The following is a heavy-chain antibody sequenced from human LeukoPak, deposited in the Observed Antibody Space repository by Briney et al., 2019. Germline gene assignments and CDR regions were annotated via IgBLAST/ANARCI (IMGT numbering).Heavy chain of an antibody. D-gene: IGHD3-10*01. CDR2: IIPIFGTA. CDR1: GYTFISYY. V-gene: IGHV1-69*06. J-gene: IGHJ6*03. CDR3: ARVLAHYGSGTGLNYYYMDV. Sequence: GASVKVSCKASGYTFISYYMHWVRQAPGQGLEWMGGIIPIFGTANYAQKFQGRVTITADKSTSTAYMELSSLRSEDTAVYYCARVLAHYGSGTGLNYYYMDVWGKGTTVTVSS.